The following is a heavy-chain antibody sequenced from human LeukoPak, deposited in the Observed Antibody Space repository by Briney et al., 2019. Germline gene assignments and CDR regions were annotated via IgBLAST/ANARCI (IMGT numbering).Heavy chain of an antibody. Sequence: ASVKVSCKASGYTFTSYDINWVRQATGRGLEWMGWMNPNSGNTDYAQKFQGRVTMTRNTSISTAYMELSSLRSEDTAVYYCARGVATDAFDIWGQGTMVTVSS. CDR3: ARGVATDAFDI. V-gene: IGHV1-8*01. CDR2: MNPNSGNT. CDR1: GYTFTSYD. J-gene: IGHJ3*02. D-gene: IGHD5-12*01.